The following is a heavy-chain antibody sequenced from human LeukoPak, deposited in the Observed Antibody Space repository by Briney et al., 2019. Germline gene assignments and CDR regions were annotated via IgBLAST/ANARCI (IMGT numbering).Heavy chain of an antibody. CDR1: GGSISSGSYY. CDR3: ARDRYCSSWFMYYFDY. D-gene: IGHD6-13*01. J-gene: IGHJ4*02. V-gene: IGHV4-61*02. CDR2: IYTSGST. Sequence: SQTLSLTCTVSGGSISSGSYYWSWIRQPAGKGLEWIGRIYTSGSTNYNPSLKSRVTISVDTSKNQFSLKLSSVTAADTAVYYCARDRYCSSWFMYYFDYWGQGTLVTVSS.